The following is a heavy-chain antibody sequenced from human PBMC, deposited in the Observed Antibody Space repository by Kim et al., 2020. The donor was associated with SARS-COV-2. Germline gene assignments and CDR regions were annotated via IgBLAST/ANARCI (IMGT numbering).Heavy chain of an antibody. CDR2: FDPENGEI. J-gene: IGHJ4*02. CDR1: GHSFTELS. CDR3: ATDRPYGSGSFGTFDY. Sequence: ASVKVSCKISGHSFTELSIHWVRQAPGKGLEWMAGFDPENGEIIYAQKFQGRVTMTEDTSTDTVFIELNSLRSEDTAVYYCATDRPYGSGSFGTFDYWGQGTLVTVSS. V-gene: IGHV1-24*01. D-gene: IGHD3-10*01.